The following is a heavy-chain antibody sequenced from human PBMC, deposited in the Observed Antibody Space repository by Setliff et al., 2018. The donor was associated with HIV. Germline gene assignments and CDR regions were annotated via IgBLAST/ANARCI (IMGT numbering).Heavy chain of an antibody. J-gene: IGHJ6*03. CDR1: GFTFSNYW. Sequence: LRLSCVASGFTFSNYWMTWVRQAPGKGLEWVANIKQDGCEERYVDSVKGRFAISRDDAKNSLYLQMNSLRAEDTAVYYCARELWDNGDSSMDVWGKGTTVTV. CDR3: ARELWDNGDSSMDV. CDR2: IKQDGCEE. V-gene: IGHV3-7*03. D-gene: IGHD4-17*01.